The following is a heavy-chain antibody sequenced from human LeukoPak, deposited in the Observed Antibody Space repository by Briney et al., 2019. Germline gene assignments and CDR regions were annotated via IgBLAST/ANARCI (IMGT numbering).Heavy chain of an antibody. CDR1: GYTFTAYF. CDR2: INSNSGAT. D-gene: IGHD2-15*01. Sequence: ASVKVSCKASGYTFTAYFIHWGRLVPGQGLEWMGWINSNSGATKYARRVQGRVTITMDTSIDPAYMELSSLRSDDPAVYYCARAPFFNKMDIAAIFDFWGRGTLVTVSS. J-gene: IGHJ4*02. V-gene: IGHV1-2*02. CDR3: ARAPFFNKMDIAAIFDF.